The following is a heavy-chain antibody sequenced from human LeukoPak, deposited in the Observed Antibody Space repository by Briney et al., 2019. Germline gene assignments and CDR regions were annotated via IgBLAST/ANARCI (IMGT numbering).Heavy chain of an antibody. D-gene: IGHD2-15*01. CDR2: IIPVFGTA. V-gene: IGHV1-69*05. Sequence: ASVKVSCKASGGTYSNYVITWVRQAPGQGLEWMGGIIPVFGTATYARKFQDRVTITTDEFTSTAYMELSSLRSEDTAVYYCAVAIADAFDIWGQGTMVTVSS. J-gene: IGHJ3*02. CDR1: GGTYSNYV. CDR3: AVAIADAFDI.